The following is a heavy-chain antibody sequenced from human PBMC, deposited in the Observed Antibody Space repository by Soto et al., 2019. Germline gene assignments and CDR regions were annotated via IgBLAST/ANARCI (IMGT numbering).Heavy chain of an antibody. J-gene: IGHJ1*01. CDR3: AGDGRDASPS. CDR1: GYTFTSYG. Sequence: QVQLVQSGAEVKKPGASVKVSCKASGYTFTSYGISWVRQAPGQGLEGMGWISAYTGNTNYAQKPQGIVTVSTDTCPATRPPWLSLGCCVGTAVYYCAGDGRDASPSWGQGEVVTVPS. V-gene: IGHV1-18*01. D-gene: IGHD2-21*01. CDR2: ISAYTGNT.